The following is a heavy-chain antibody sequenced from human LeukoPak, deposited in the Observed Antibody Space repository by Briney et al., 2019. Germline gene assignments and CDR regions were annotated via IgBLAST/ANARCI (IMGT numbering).Heavy chain of an antibody. CDR1: GYSFPNYW. J-gene: IGHJ3*02. Sequence: GESLKISCKGSGYSFPNYWIGWVRQMPGKGLEWMGIIYPGDSDTRNSPSFQGQVTISADKSISTAYLQWSSLKASDTAMYYCARQVGSSEPSAFDIWGQGTMVTVSS. CDR3: ARQVGSSEPSAFDI. V-gene: IGHV5-51*01. D-gene: IGHD3-22*01. CDR2: IYPGDSDT.